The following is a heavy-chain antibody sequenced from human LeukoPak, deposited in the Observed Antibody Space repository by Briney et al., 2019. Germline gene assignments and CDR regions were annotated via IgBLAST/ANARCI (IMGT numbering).Heavy chain of an antibody. Sequence: ASVKVSCKASGYTFTGYYMHWVRQAPGQGLEWMGWINPNGGGTNYAQKFQGRVTMTRGTSISTAYMELSRLRSDDTAVYYCARDRSGSSGDAFDIWGQGTMVTVSS. CDR2: INPNGGGT. D-gene: IGHD1-26*01. V-gene: IGHV1-2*02. J-gene: IGHJ3*02. CDR3: ARDRSGSSGDAFDI. CDR1: GYTFTGYY.